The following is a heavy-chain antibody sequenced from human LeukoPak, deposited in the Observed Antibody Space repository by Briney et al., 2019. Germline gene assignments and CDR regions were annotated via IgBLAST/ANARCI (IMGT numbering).Heavy chain of an antibody. CDR2: IRSKAYGGTT. CDR1: GFTFGDYA. D-gene: IGHD3-10*01. V-gene: IGHV3-49*03. Sequence: GGSLRLSCTASGFTFGDYAMSWFRQAPGKGVEWVGFIRSKAYGGTTEYAASVKVRFTISRDDSKSIAYLQMNSLKTEDTAVYYCTRVVTGYYGGNPHLDYWGQGTLVTVSS. J-gene: IGHJ4*02. CDR3: TRVVTGYYGGNPHLDY.